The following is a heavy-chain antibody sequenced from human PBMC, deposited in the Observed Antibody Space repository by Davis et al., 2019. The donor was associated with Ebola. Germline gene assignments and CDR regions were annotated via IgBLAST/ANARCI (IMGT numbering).Heavy chain of an antibody. CDR1: GFTFSSYW. CDR3: ARETMIVLDAFDI. V-gene: IGHV3-7*01. J-gene: IGHJ3*02. Sequence: GGSLRLSCAASGFTFSSYWMSWVRQAPGKGLEWVANIKQDGSEKYYVDSVKGRFTISRDNAKNSLYLQMNSLRDEDTAVYYCARETMIVLDAFDIWGQGTMVTVSS. D-gene: IGHD3-22*01. CDR2: IKQDGSEK.